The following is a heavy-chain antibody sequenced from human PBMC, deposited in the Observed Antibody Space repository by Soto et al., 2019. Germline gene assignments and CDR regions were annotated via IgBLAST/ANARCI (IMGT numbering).Heavy chain of an antibody. V-gene: IGHV3-53*04. D-gene: IGHD4-4*01. CDR1: GFTVSSNY. Sequence: AGSLRLSCAASGFTVSSNYMTWVRQAPGKGLEWVSLIYSGGASHYAASVKGRFTVSRHNSQNTQFLQMNSLRVEDTAVYYCATSTSVTFDSWGQGTLVTVSS. J-gene: IGHJ4*02. CDR3: ATSTSVTFDS. CDR2: IYSGGAS.